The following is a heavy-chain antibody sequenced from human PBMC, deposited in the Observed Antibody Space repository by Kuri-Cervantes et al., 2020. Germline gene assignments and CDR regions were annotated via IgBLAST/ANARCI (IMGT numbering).Heavy chain of an antibody. V-gene: IGHV4-61*01. CDR3: ARVLGDDSSGYCLDY. Sequence: SETLSLTCTVSGGSVSSGSYYWSWIRQPPGKGLEWIGYIYYSGSTNYNPSLKSRVTISVDTSKNQFSLKLSSVTAADTAVYYCARVLGDDSSGYCLDYWGQGTLVTVSS. CDR1: GGSVSSGSYY. D-gene: IGHD3-22*01. J-gene: IGHJ4*02. CDR2: IYYSGST.